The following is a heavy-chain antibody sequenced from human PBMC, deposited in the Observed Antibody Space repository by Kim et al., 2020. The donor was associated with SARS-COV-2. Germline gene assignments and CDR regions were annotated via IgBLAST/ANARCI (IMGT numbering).Heavy chain of an antibody. Sequence: SVKVSCKASGGTFSSYAISWVRQAPGQGLEWMGGIIPIFGTANYAQKFQGRVTITADESTSTAYMELSSLRSEDTAVYYCARRVEVAEDYYGMDVWGQGTTVTVSS. V-gene: IGHV1-69*13. CDR3: ARRVEVAEDYYGMDV. D-gene: IGHD6-19*01. J-gene: IGHJ6*02. CDR2: IIPIFGTA. CDR1: GGTFSSYA.